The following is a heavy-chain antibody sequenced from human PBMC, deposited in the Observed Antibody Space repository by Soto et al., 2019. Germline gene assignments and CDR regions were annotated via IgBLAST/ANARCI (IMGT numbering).Heavy chain of an antibody. V-gene: IGHV4-34*01. J-gene: IGHJ3*02. Sequence: QVQLQQWGAGLLKPSETLSRTCAVYGGSFSDYYWSWIRQPPGKGLEWIGEINHSGSTNYNPSLKSRVTISVDTSKNQFSLKLSSVTAADTVVYYCARVFQGDYDAVDIWGQGTMVTVSS. D-gene: IGHD4-17*01. CDR1: GGSFSDYY. CDR2: INHSGST. CDR3: ARVFQGDYDAVDI.